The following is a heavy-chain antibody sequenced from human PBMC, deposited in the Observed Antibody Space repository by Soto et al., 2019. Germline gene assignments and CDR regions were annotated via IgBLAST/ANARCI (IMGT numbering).Heavy chain of an antibody. J-gene: IGHJ4*02. D-gene: IGHD6-13*01. CDR2: ISDSGST. Sequence: QVQLQESGPGLVKPSETLSLTCTVSGGSIRSSYWSWIRQPPGKGLEWIGYISDSGSTNYNPSLTSRVTISVDTSKNKFSLKLSSVTAADTAVYYCARQGIATAGTSLDYWGQGTLVTVSS. CDR3: ARQGIATAGTSLDY. V-gene: IGHV4-59*08. CDR1: GGSIRSSY.